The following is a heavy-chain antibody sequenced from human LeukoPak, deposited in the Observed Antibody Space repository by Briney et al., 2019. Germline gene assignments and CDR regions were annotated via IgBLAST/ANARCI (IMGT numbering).Heavy chain of an antibody. D-gene: IGHD3-9*01. CDR2: INPNSGDT. J-gene: IGHJ4*02. Sequence: GASVKVSCKSSGYTLTGYYMRWVRQAPGQGLEWMGWINPNSGDTNYAQKFQGRVTMTRDTSISTAYMELSRLRSDDTAVYYCARGFDWLSYYFDYWGQGTLVTVSS. V-gene: IGHV1-2*02. CDR3: ARGFDWLSYYFDY. CDR1: GYTLTGYY.